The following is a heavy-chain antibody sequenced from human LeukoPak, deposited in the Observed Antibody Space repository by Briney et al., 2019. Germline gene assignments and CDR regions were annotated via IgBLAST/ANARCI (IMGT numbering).Heavy chain of an antibody. V-gene: IGHV4-61*01. J-gene: IGHJ4*02. CDR1: GGSVSSGSYY. CDR3: ARPSIEYGSGSYFDY. Sequence: PSETLSLTCTVSGGSVSSGSYYWSWIRQPPGKGLEWIGYIYYSGSTNYNPSLKSRVTISVDTSKNQFSLKLSSVTAADTAVYYCARPSIEYGSGSYFDYWGQGTLVTVSS. CDR2: IYYSGST. D-gene: IGHD3-10*01.